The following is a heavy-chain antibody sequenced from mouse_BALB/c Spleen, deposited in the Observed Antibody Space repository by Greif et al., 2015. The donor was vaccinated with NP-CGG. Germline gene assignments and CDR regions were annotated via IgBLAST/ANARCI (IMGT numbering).Heavy chain of an antibody. Sequence: EGHLVESGGGLVQPKGSLKLSCAASGFTFNTNAMNWVRQAPGKGLEWVARIRSKSNNYATYYADSVEYMFTISRDDSQIMLYLQMNNLKTDDTAMYYCVSGNYDYLGQGTTLTVSS. D-gene: IGHD2-1*01. V-gene: IGHV10S3*01. CDR3: VSGNYDY. CDR2: IRSKSNNYAT. CDR1: GFTFNTNA. J-gene: IGHJ2*01.